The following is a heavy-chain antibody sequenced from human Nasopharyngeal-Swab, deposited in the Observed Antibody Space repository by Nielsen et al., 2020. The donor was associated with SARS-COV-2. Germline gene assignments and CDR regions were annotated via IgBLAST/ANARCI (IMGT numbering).Heavy chain of an antibody. J-gene: IGHJ6*02. CDR2: IIPIFGTA. CDR1: GGTFSSYA. CDR3: AISSGYYMALYYYYGMDV. Sequence: SVKVSCKASGGTFSSYAISWVRQAPGQGLEWMGGIIPIFGTANYAQKFQGRVTITADKSTSTAYMELSSLRSEDTAVYYCAISSGYYMALYYYYGMDVWGQGTTVTVSS. D-gene: IGHD3-22*01. V-gene: IGHV1-69*06.